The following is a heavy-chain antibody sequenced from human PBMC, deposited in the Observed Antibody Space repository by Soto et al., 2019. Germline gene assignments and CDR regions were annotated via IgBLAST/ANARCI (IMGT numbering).Heavy chain of an antibody. V-gene: IGHV4-28*01. J-gene: IGHJ4*02. CDR1: GYSISSNNW. Sequence: SETLSLTCAVSGYSISSNNWWGWIRQSPGRGLEWIGYIYYSGSTYYNPSLKSRVAMSVDTSKNQFSLRLSSVTAVDTAVYYCARTGRYGGNEFDYWGQGTQVTVSS. CDR2: IYYSGST. CDR3: ARTGRYGGNEFDY. D-gene: IGHD2-15*01.